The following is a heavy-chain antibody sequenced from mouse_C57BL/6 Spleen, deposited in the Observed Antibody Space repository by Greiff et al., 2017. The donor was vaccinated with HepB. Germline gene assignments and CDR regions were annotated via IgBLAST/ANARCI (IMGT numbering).Heavy chain of an antibody. J-gene: IGHJ3*01. Sequence: LQESGAELVRPGTSVKMSCKASGYTFTNYWIGWAKQRPGHGLEWIGDIYPGGGYTNYNEKFKGKATLTAVKSSSTAYMQFSSLTAEDSAIYYCARSYYGYDGSSWFAYWGQGTLVTVSA. CDR2: IYPGGGYT. CDR3: ARSYYGYDGSSWFAY. V-gene: IGHV1-63*01. CDR1: GYTFTNYW. D-gene: IGHD2-2*01.